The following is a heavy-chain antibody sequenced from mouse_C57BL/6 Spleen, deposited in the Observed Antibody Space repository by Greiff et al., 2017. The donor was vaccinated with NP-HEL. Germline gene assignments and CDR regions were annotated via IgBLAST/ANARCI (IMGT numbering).Heavy chain of an antibody. J-gene: IGHJ3*01. V-gene: IGHV1-82*01. Sequence: QVQLKESGPELVKPGASVKISCKASGYAFSSSWMNWVKQRPGKGLEWIGRIYPGDGDTNYNGKFKGKATLTADKSSSTAYMQLSSLTSEDSAVYFCANYYDYDGFAYWGQGTLVTVSA. CDR1: GYAFSSSW. CDR2: IYPGDGDT. CDR3: ANYYDYDGFAY. D-gene: IGHD2-4*01.